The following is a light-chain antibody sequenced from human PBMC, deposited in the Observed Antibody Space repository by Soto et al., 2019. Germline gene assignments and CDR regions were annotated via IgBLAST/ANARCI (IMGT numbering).Light chain of an antibody. Sequence: ENRVTPSPATXSFIHSPRATRTCRASQSVSTYLAWYQQTPGKXPXXXIYDAYYRATGIPTRFSGSGYGTDLTPTRSRQENEGCAVYYCEQGSDWHSFGEGTRLEI. CDR1: QSVSTY. CDR2: DAY. CDR3: EQGSDWHS. J-gene: IGKJ5*01. V-gene: IGKV3-11*01.